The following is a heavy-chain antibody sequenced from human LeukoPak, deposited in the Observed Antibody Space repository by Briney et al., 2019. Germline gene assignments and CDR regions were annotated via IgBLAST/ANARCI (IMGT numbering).Heavy chain of an antibody. J-gene: IGHJ5*02. D-gene: IGHD2-15*01. V-gene: IGHV4-59*08. CDR3: AKFASVAGGTNWFDA. Sequence: PSETLSLTCSVSGGSISTYYWSWIRQPPGKGLEWIAWIHYSGSTNYNPSLKSRVTIPLDTSKNQFSLKLSSVTAADTAVYHCAKFASVAGGTNWFDAWGQGTLVTVSA. CDR1: GGSISTYY. CDR2: IHYSGST.